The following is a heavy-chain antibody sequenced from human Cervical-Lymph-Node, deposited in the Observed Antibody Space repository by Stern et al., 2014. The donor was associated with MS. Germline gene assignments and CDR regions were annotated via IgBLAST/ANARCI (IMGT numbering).Heavy chain of an antibody. CDR1: GFTFSSYS. CDR2: ISSSSSYI. V-gene: IGHV3-21*01. D-gene: IGHD3-22*01. Sequence: VQLVESGGGLVKPGGSLRLSCAASGFTFSSYSMNWVRQAPGKGLEWVSSISSSSSYINYADSVKERFTISRDDAETSLYLQMNSLRAEDTAVYYCERDQGGKYYDSSGYYSDAFDIWGQGTMVTVSS. J-gene: IGHJ3*02. CDR3: ERDQGGKYYDSSGYYSDAFDI.